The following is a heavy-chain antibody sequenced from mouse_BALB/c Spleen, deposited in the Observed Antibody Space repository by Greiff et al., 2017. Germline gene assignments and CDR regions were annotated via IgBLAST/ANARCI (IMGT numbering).Heavy chain of an antibody. CDR3: AREAGDFDY. CDR2: ISYSGST. CDR1: GYSITSDYA. J-gene: IGHJ2*01. D-gene: IGHD3-2*02. Sequence: EVKLLESGPGLVKPSQSLSLTCTVTGYSITSDYAWNWIRQFPGNKLEWMGYISYSGSTSYNPSLKSRISITRDTSKNQFFLQLNSVTTEDTATYYCAREAGDFDYWGQGTTLTVSS. V-gene: IGHV3-2*02.